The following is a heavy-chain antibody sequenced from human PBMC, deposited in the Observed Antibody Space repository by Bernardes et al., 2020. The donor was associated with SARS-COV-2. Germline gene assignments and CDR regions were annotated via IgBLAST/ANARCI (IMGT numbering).Heavy chain of an antibody. Sequence: GGSLRLSCAASGFTFSRYGMHWVRQAPGKGLEWVASIRYDGTNKWSADSVKGRFTVSRDNAKNTMYLQMDSLRVEDTAVYFCARDIRDESSGSPLWYFDLWGRGTPVTVSS. CDR2: IRYDGTNK. V-gene: IGHV3-30*02. CDR3: ARDIRDESSGSPLWYFDL. D-gene: IGHD3-22*01. J-gene: IGHJ2*01. CDR1: GFTFSRYG.